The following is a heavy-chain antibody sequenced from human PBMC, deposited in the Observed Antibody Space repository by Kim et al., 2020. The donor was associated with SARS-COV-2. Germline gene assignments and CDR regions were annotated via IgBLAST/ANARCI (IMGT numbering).Heavy chain of an antibody. CDR2: INHSGST. D-gene: IGHD3-3*01. CDR1: GGSFSVYN. J-gene: IGHJ6*02. Sequence: SETLSLTCAVYGGSFSVYNWTWIRQPPGKGLEWIGEINHSGSTRYSPSLKSRLTISVDASKSQFSLRLRSVTAADTAVYYCARGRAGVVPAPVLGLGPYYDYYITDVWGRGTTVTVSS. V-gene: IGHV4-34*01. CDR3: ARGRAGVVPAPVLGLGPYYDYYITDV.